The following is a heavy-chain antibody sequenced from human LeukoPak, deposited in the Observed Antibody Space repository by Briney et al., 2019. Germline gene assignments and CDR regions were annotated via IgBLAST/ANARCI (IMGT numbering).Heavy chain of an antibody. CDR1: GGTFSSYG. CDR3: ARDQCSSTSCYTSWFDP. CDR2: ISAYNGNT. J-gene: IGHJ5*02. V-gene: IGHV1-18*01. D-gene: IGHD2-2*02. Sequence: GASVKVSCKASGGTFSSYGISWVRQAPGQGLEWMGWISAYNGNTNYAQKLQGRVTMTTDTSTSTAYMELRSLRSDDTAVYYCARDQCSSTSCYTSWFDPWGQGTLVTVSS.